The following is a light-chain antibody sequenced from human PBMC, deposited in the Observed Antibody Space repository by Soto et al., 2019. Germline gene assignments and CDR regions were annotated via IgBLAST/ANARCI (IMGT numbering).Light chain of an antibody. CDR3: QSYDSRLSAVV. V-gene: IGLV1-40*01. CDR1: SSNIGAGFD. CDR2: DNN. Sequence: QSVLTQPPSVSGAPGQRVTISCTGSSSNIGAGFDVQWYLQCPGTAPKLLIHDNNDRPSGVPDRFSGSKSGTSASLAITGVQPEDEADYYCQSYDSRLSAVVFGGGTKVTVL. J-gene: IGLJ3*02.